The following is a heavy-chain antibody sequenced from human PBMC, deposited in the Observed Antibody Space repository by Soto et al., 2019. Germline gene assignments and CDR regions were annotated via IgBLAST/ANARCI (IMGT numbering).Heavy chain of an antibody. CDR1: GYRFTSYC. J-gene: IGHJ3*02. D-gene: IGHD3-3*01. CDR2: IYPGDSDT. CDR3: ARGAEEAKITIFGVDHAFDI. Sequence: GVSLRVSCKGSGYRFTSYCIGWVRQMPGNGLEWMGIIYPGDSDTRYSPSVQGQVTISADKSTSSALLQWSSLKASDTAMYYCARGAEEAKITIFGVDHAFDISGQGTMVTV. V-gene: IGHV5-51*01.